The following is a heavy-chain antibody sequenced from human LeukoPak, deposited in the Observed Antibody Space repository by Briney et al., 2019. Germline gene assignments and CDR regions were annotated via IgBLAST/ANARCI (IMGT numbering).Heavy chain of an antibody. V-gene: IGHV3-23*01. J-gene: IGHJ5*02. CDR3: AKWDFDWLLYQNNWFDP. CDR2: ISGSGGST. D-gene: IGHD3-9*01. CDR1: GFTFSSYA. Sequence: GGSLRLSCAASGFTFSSYAMSWVRQAPGKGLEWVSAISGSGGSTYYADSVKGRFTISRDNSKNTLYLQMNSLRAEDTAVYYCAKWDFDWLLYQNNWFDPWGQGTLVTVSS.